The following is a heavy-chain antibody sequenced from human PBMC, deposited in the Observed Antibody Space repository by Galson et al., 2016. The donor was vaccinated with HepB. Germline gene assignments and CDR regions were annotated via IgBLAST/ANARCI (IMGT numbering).Heavy chain of an antibody. D-gene: IGHD2-2*01. CDR1: GASVNSSNW. CDR3: ARASIVPGARMVFDS. CDR2: IYHTGTS. V-gene: IGHV4-4*02. J-gene: IGHJ5*01. Sequence: ATLSLTCAVSGASVNSSNWWTWVRQAPGTGLEWIGEIYHTGTSNNNPSPLSRFTMSIDSSRNHFSLNLNSVTAADTAVYYCARASIVPGARMVFDSWGQGILVSVSS.